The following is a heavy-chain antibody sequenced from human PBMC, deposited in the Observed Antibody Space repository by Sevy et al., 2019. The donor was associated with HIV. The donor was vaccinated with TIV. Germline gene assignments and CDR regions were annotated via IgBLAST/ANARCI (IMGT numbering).Heavy chain of an antibody. Sequence: GGSLRLSCAASGFIFSSHWMHWVHQAPGKGLMWVSRIKGDGSSRSYADSVEGRFTISRDNAKNTLYLQMNSLRADDTAVYYCVRVRITGAPYYYYGMDVWGQGTTVTVSS. V-gene: IGHV3-74*01. CDR1: GFIFSSHW. CDR3: VRVRITGAPYYYYGMDV. CDR2: IKGDGSSR. J-gene: IGHJ6*02. D-gene: IGHD1-20*01.